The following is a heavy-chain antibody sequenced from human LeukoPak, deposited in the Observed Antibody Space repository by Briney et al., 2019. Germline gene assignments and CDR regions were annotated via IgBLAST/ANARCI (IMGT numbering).Heavy chain of an antibody. V-gene: IGHV3-23*01. CDR2: ISGSGGST. D-gene: IGHD6-19*01. CDR3: AKDGTSGWYVGNWFDP. Sequence: GGSLRLSCAASGFTISSYAMSWVRQAPGKGLEWVSVISGSGGSTYYADSAKGRFTISRDNSKNTLYLQMNSLRAEDTAVYYCAKDGTSGWYVGNWFDPWGQGTLVTVSS. J-gene: IGHJ5*02. CDR1: GFTISSYA.